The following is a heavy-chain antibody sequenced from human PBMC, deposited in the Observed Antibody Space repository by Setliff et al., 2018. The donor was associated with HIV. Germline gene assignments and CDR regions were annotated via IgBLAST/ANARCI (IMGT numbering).Heavy chain of an antibody. CDR1: SGSFSGYR. CDR3: VRELLGSGGTVPEVNFFDS. J-gene: IGHJ5*01. CDR2: INHSGST. V-gene: IGHV4-34*01. D-gene: IGHD1-26*01. Sequence: SETLSLTCAVYSGSFSGYRWTWIRQPPGKGLEWIGEINHSGSTNYNPSLKSRVAISVDTSKNQFSLNLRSVTAADTAVYYCVRELLGSGGTVPEVNFFDSWGQGTLVTVSS.